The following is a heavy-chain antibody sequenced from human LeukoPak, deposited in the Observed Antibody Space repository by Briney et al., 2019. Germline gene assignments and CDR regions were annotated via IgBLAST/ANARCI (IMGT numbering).Heavy chain of an antibody. D-gene: IGHD3-10*01. J-gene: IGHJ4*02. CDR3: ARESWDTMVRGAVFDY. CDR1: GGSIGSYF. V-gene: IGHV4-59*01. Sequence: SSETLSLTCTVSGGSIGSYFWTWIRQPPGKALEWIGYVCSSGITNYNPSLKSRVTISVDTSKNQFSLRMTSVTAADTAVYFCARESWDTMVRGAVFDYWGLGTLVAVSS. CDR2: VCSSGIT.